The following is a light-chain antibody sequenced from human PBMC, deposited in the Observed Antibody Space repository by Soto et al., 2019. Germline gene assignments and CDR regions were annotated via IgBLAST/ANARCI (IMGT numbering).Light chain of an antibody. CDR1: QSGGGSS. Sequence: PGERATVSCRASQSGGGSSLAWYQQRPGQAPRLLIYDTSKRAAGIPDRFSGSGSGTDFTLTISRLEPEDFAVYYCQQYQNSPRTFGQGTKVDIK. V-gene: IGKV3-20*01. CDR2: DTS. CDR3: QQYQNSPRT. J-gene: IGKJ1*01.